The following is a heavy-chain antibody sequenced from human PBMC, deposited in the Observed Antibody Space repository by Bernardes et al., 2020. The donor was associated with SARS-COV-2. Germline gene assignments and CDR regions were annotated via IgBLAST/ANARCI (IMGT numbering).Heavy chain of an antibody. V-gene: IGHV4-39*01. J-gene: IGHJ4*02. CDR3: ASLSIAALGDRRYFDY. D-gene: IGHD6-25*01. Sequence: SETLSLTCTVSGGSISSSSYYWGWIRQPPGKGLEWIGSIYYSGSTYYNPSLKSRVTIAVDTYKNQFSLKLSTVTAADTDVYYCASLSIAALGDRRYFDYWGQGTLVTVSS. CDR1: GGSISSSSYY. CDR2: IYYSGST.